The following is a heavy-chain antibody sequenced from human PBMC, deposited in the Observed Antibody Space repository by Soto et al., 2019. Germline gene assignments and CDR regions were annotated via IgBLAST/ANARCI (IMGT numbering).Heavy chain of an antibody. CDR2: ISGSGGST. CDR3: AKDHGIYYDFCSAYYAFDI. J-gene: IGHJ3*02. CDR1: GFTFSSYA. D-gene: IGHD3-3*01. V-gene: IGHV3-23*01. Sequence: GGSLRLSCAASGFTFSSYALSWVRQAPGKGLEWVSAISGSGGSTYYSDSVKGRFTISRDNSKNTLYLQMNSLRAEDMAVYYCAKDHGIYYDFCSAYYAFDIWGQGTMVTVSS.